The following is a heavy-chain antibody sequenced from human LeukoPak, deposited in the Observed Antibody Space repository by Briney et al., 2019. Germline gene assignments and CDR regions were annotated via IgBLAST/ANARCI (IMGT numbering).Heavy chain of an antibody. D-gene: IGHD3-22*01. Sequence: GGSLRLSCAASGFTFSNYWMHWVRQAPGKGLVWVSRINSDGINTSYADSVKGRFTISRDNAKNSLYLQMNSLRAEDTALYYCAKEKDTNYYDSRIFDYWGQGTLVTVSS. CDR2: INSDGINT. V-gene: IGHV3-74*01. J-gene: IGHJ4*02. CDR1: GFTFSNYW. CDR3: AKEKDTNYYDSRIFDY.